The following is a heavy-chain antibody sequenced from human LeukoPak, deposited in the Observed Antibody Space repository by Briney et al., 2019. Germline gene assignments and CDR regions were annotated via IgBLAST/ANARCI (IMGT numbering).Heavy chain of an antibody. D-gene: IGHD6-19*01. J-gene: IGHJ4*02. V-gene: IGHV1-46*01. CDR3: ASGSSGWYGRDYFDY. CDR1: GYTFTSYY. CDR2: INPSGGST. Sequence: ASVKVSCKASGYTFTSYYMHWVRQAPGQGLEWMGIINPSGGSTCYAQKFQGRVTMTRDTSTRPVYMELSSLRSEDPAVYYCASGSSGWYGRDYFDYWGQGTLVTVSS.